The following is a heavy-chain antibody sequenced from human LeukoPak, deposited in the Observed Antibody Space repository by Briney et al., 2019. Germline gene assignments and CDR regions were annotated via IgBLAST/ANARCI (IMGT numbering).Heavy chain of an antibody. CDR1: GYSINSAFY. J-gene: IGHJ4*02. CDR2: VFHRGTT. Sequence: SETLSLTCTVSGYSINSAFYWGWIRVPPGKGLEWIGSVFHRGTTYYNPSLKSRVTISVDTSKNQFSLKLSSVTAADTAAYYCARGRATNDYWGQGTLVTVSS. CDR3: ARGRATNDY. V-gene: IGHV4-38-2*02. D-gene: IGHD2-15*01.